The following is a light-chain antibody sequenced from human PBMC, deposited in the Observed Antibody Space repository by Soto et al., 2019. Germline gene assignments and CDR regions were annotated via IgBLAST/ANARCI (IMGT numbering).Light chain of an antibody. V-gene: IGKV3-20*01. CDR3: QQFGNSPWT. CDR1: QSVPSTY. CDR2: GTS. Sequence: VLSQSPARLSLSPGERATLSCTASQSVPSTYFAWYQQKSGQPPRLLISGTSNRATGIPDRFIVSGSGRDFTLTIGRLEPEDVAVYFCQQFGNSPWTFGQGTKVDIK. J-gene: IGKJ1*01.